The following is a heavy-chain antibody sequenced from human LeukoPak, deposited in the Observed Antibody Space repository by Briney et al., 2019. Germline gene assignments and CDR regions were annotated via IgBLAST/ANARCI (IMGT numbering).Heavy chain of an antibody. D-gene: IGHD3-22*01. Sequence: SVTLSLTCTVSAVSISSYYWRWLPQPPGGGREWIGYIYNSGSNNANTPLKSRVTISVDTSKNKFSLKLSSVTAADTAVYYCARSNYDSSGYYSKWGEGTLVTVSS. J-gene: IGHJ4*02. CDR3: ARSNYDSSGYYSK. CDR2: IYNSGSN. V-gene: IGHV4-59*01. CDR1: AVSISSYY.